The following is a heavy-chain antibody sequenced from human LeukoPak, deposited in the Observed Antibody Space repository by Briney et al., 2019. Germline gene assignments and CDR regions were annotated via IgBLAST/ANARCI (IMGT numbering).Heavy chain of an antibody. CDR3: ARGPYYDFWSGLSRGWFDP. V-gene: IGHV4-61*05. D-gene: IGHD3-3*01. Sequence: SETLSLTCTVSGGSISSSSYYWGWIRQPPGKGLEWIGYIYYSGSTNYNPSLKSRVTISVDTSKNQFSLKLSSVTAADTAVYYCARGPYYDFWSGLSRGWFDPWGQGTLVTVSS. CDR2: IYYSGST. CDR1: GGSISSSSYY. J-gene: IGHJ5*02.